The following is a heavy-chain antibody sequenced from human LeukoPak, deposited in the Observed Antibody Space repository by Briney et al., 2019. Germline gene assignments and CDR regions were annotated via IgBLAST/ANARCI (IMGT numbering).Heavy chain of an antibody. V-gene: IGHV1-18*01. J-gene: IGHJ5*02. Sequence: ASVKVSCKASGYTFTSYDINWVRQAPGQGLEWMGWISAYNGNTNYAQKLQGRVTMTTDTSTSTAYMELRSLRSDDTAVYYCARVQSGGSGWKRNWFDPWGQGTLVTVSS. CDR3: ARVQSGGSGWKRNWFDP. CDR2: ISAYNGNT. D-gene: IGHD6-19*01. CDR1: GYTFTSYD.